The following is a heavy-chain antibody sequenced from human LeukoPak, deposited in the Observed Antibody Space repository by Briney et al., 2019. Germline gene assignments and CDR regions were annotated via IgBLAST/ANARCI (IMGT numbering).Heavy chain of an antibody. Sequence: GASVKVSCKAPEYTFASYDIYWVRQAAGQGLEWVGWVNPNSGNTGYAQKFQGRVTMTRNTSITTAYMELSGLTFEDTAVYYCARPGGVWFGELGLGGMAFWGQGTTVTVSS. J-gene: IGHJ6*02. D-gene: IGHD3-10*01. CDR2: VNPNSGNT. CDR3: ARPGGVWFGELGLGGMAF. CDR1: EYTFASYD. V-gene: IGHV1-8*01.